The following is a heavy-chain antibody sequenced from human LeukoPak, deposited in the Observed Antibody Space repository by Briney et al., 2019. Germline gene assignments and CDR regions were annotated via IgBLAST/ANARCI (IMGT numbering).Heavy chain of an antibody. CDR1: GCTFTSYY. CDR2: INPSGGST. Sequence: ASVKVSCKASGCTFTSYYMHWVRQAPGQGLEWMGIINPSGGSTNYAQKFQGRVTMTRDTSTSTVYMELSSLRSEDTATYYCARLRDYGDYRDAFDIWGQGTMVTVSS. CDR3: ARLRDYGDYRDAFDI. D-gene: IGHD4-17*01. J-gene: IGHJ3*02. V-gene: IGHV1-46*01.